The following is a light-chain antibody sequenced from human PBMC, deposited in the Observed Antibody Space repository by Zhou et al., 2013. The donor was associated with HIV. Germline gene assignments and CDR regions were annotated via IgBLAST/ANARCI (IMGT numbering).Light chain of an antibody. Sequence: EVVMTQSPATLSVSPGERATLSCRASQSVSSKLSWYQQKPGQAPRLLIFDASRRAFPDRFSGSGSGTDRFSGSGSGTDFTLTISRLEPKDSAVYYCQQYGNPLTFGGGTTVES. CDR1: QSVSSK. V-gene: IGKV3-20*01. CDR2: DAS. CDR3: QQYGNPLT. J-gene: IGKJ4*01.